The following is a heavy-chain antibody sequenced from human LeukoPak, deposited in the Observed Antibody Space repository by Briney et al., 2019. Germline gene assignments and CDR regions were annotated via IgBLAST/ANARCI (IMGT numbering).Heavy chain of an antibody. D-gene: IGHD6-19*01. Sequence: ASVKVSCKASGYTFTGYYMHWVRQAPGQGLEWMGRINPNSGGTNYAQKFQGRVTMTRDTSISTAYMELSRLRSDDTAVYYCARGGSGGSYDAFDIWGHGTMVTVSS. V-gene: IGHV1-2*06. CDR2: INPNSGGT. J-gene: IGHJ3*02. CDR3: ARGGSGGSYDAFDI. CDR1: GYTFTGYY.